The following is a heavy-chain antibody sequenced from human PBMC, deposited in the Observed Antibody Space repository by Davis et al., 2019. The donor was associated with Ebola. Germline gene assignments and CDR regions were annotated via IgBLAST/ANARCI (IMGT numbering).Heavy chain of an antibody. J-gene: IGHJ4*02. CDR2: INPNSGGT. V-gene: IGHV1-2*04. CDR1: GGTFTSYA. Sequence: ASVKVSCKASGGTFTSYAISWVRQAPGQGLEWMGWINPNSGGTNYAQKFQGWVTMTRDTSISTAYMELSRLRSDDTAVYYCARDNRGRPLGYWGQGTLVIVSS. D-gene: IGHD3-16*02. CDR3: ARDNRGRPLGY.